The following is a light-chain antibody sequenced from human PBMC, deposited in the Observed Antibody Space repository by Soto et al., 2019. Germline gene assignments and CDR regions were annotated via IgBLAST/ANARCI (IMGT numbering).Light chain of an antibody. CDR2: NAS. CDR1: QSISGW. J-gene: IGKJ3*01. Sequence: DIQLTQSPSTLSASVGDRVTITCRASQSISGWLAWYRQRPGKAPKLLIYNASSLKSGGPSRFSGSGSGTEFTLTIGGLQPDDFATYYCQQYSGYSLFTFGPGTVVDIK. CDR3: QQYSGYSLFT. V-gene: IGKV1-5*01.